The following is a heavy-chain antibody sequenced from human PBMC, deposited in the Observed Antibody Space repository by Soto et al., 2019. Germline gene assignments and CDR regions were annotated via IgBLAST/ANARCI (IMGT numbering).Heavy chain of an antibody. J-gene: IGHJ5*02. D-gene: IGHD6-13*01. V-gene: IGHV4-59*01. Sequence: QVQLQESGPGRVKPSETLSLTCTVSGGSISSYYWSWIRQPPGKGLEWIGYIYYSGSTNYNPSLKSRVTISVDTSKNQFSLKLSSVTAADTAVYYCARVNPAADWFDPWGQGTLVTVSS. CDR3: ARVNPAADWFDP. CDR1: GGSISSYY. CDR2: IYYSGST.